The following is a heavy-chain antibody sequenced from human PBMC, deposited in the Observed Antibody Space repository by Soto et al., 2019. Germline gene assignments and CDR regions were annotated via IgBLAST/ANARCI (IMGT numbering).Heavy chain of an antibody. J-gene: IGHJ6*02. V-gene: IGHV3-30-3*01. CDR3: ARDDLDSGYDLRVTIAVRGMDV. Sequence: GGSLRLSCAASGFTFSSYAMHWVRQAPGKGLEWVAVISYDGSNKYYADSVKGRFPISRDNSKNTLYLQMNSLRAEDTAVYYCARDDLDSGYDLRVTIAVRGMDVWGQGTTVTVSS. CDR2: ISYDGSNK. D-gene: IGHD5-12*01. CDR1: GFTFSSYA.